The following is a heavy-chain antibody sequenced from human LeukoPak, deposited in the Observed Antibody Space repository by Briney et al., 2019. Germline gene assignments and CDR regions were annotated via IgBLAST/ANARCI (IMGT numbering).Heavy chain of an antibody. CDR1: GGSITNYY. V-gene: IGHV4-59*01. CDR3: ARGARYLDF. CDR2: IHYSGST. Sequence: SETLSLTCTVSGGSITNYYWTWIRQPPGKGLEWIGYIHYSGSTNYNPSLKSRVTISVDTSKNQFSLNLNSVTAADTAVYYCARGARYLDFWGRGTLVTISS. J-gene: IGHJ2*01.